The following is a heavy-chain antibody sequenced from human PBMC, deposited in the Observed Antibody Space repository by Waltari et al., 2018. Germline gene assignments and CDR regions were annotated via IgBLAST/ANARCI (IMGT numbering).Heavy chain of an antibody. CDR1: GGPFSSYA. CDR3: GHSARRSDEYYFDY. Sequence: VQLVQSGAEVKKPGSSVKVSCKASGGPFSSYAISWVRTAPGQGLEWMGRIIPIFGTANYAQKFQGRVTITTDESTSTAYMELSSLRSEDTAVYYCGHSARRSDEYYFDYWGQGTLVTVSS. D-gene: IGHD6-6*01. V-gene: IGHV1-69*05. CDR2: IIPIFGTA. J-gene: IGHJ4*02.